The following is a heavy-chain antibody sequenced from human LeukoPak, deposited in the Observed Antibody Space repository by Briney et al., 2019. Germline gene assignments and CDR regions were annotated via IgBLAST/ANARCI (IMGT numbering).Heavy chain of an antibody. D-gene: IGHD6-13*01. Sequence: GGSLRLSCAASGFTFSSYAMHWVRQAPGKGLEWVAVISYDGSNKYYADSVKGRFTISRDNSKNTLYLQMNSLRAEDTAVYYCAKFRQQLATLRYWGQGTLVTVSS. CDR1: GFTFSSYA. CDR3: AKFRQQLATLRY. J-gene: IGHJ4*02. V-gene: IGHV3-30-3*02. CDR2: ISYDGSNK.